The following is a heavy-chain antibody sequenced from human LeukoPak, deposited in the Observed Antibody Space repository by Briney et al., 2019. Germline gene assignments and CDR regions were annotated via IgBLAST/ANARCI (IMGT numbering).Heavy chain of an antibody. Sequence: SETLSLTCAVYGGSFSGYYWSWIRQPPGKGLEWIGEINHSGSTNYNPSLKGRVTISVDTSKNQFSLKLSSVTAADTAVYYCATTVSPASWFDPWGQGTLVTVSS. V-gene: IGHV4-34*01. CDR2: INHSGST. CDR3: ATTVSPASWFDP. CDR1: GGSFSGYY. D-gene: IGHD4-17*01. J-gene: IGHJ5*02.